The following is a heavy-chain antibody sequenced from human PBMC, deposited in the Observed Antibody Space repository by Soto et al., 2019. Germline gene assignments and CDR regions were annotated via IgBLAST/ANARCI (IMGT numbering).Heavy chain of an antibody. CDR1: GFTFSSYA. V-gene: IGHV3-23*01. CDR3: AKLGTMGVFDN. Sequence: EVQLLESGGGLVPPGGSLRLSCAASGFTFSSYAMSWVRQAPGEGLEWLAGITFRGDNTYYADSVKGRFTLSRDNSRNRLDLQMNSLKVEDTALYYCAKLGTMGVFDNWGQGILLTVSS. D-gene: IGHD1-1*01. CDR2: ITFRGDNT. J-gene: IGHJ4*02.